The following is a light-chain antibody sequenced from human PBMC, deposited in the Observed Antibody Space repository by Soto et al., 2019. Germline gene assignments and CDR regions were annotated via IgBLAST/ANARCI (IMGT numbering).Light chain of an antibody. J-gene: IGKJ4*01. V-gene: IGKV3-15*01. Sequence: EIVMTQSPATVSVSPGERATLSCRASQSVTSTLAWYQQKPGQTPRLLIYDASTSATGIPARFSGSGSGTEFTLTISSLQSEDFAVYYCQQYNNWPLTFGGGTKVEIK. CDR1: QSVTST. CDR3: QQYNNWPLT. CDR2: DAS.